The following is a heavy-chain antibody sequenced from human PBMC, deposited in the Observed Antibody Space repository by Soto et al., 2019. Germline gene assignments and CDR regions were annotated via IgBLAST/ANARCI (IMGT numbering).Heavy chain of an antibody. CDR1: GFTFSSYA. D-gene: IGHD3-10*01. CDR3: AKDTGPGGGAFDI. Sequence: EVQLLESGGGLVQPGGSLRLSCAASGFTFSSYAMSWVRQAPGKGLEWVSAISGSGGSTYYADSVKGRFTISRDNSKSTLYLQMNSLRAEDTAVYYCAKDTGPGGGAFDIWGQGTMVTVSS. V-gene: IGHV3-23*01. CDR2: ISGSGGST. J-gene: IGHJ3*02.